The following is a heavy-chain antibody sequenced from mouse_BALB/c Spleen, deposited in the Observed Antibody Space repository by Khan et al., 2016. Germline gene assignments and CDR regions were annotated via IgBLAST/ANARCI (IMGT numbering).Heavy chain of an antibody. CDR2: ISSGSSTI. CDR3: ARELRRMDD. D-gene: IGHD2-4*01. V-gene: IGHV5-17*02. CDR1: GFTFSSFG. J-gene: IGHJ4*01. Sequence: EVELVESGGGLVQPGGSRKLSCAASGFTFSSFGMHWVRQAPEKGLEWVAYISSGSSTIYYADTVKGRFTISRDNPKNTLFLQMTSLRSEDTAMYYCARELRRMDDWGQGTSVTVSS.